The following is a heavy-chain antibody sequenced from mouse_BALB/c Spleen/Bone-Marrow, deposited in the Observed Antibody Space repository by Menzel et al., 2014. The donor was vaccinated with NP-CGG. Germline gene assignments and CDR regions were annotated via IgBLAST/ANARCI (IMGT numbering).Heavy chain of an antibody. CDR3: ARQITMVDYAMDY. V-gene: IGHV1-7*01. CDR2: INPSTGYT. Sequence: VKLMESGAELAKPGASVKMSCKASGYTFTSYWMHWVKQRPGQGLEWIGYINPSTGYTEYNQKFKDKATLTADKSSSTAYMQLSSLTSEDSAVYYCARQITMVDYAMDYWGQGTSVTVSS. CDR1: GYTFTSYW. J-gene: IGHJ4*01. D-gene: IGHD1-1*02.